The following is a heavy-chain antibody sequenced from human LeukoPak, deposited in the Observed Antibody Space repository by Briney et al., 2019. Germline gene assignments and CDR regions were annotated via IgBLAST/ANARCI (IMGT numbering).Heavy chain of an antibody. CDR3: ARGYDYGDYVGDFDY. CDR1: GYTFISYP. CDR2: ITTYNGNT. Sequence: ASVKVSCKASGYTFISYPISWVRQAPGQGLEWMGWITTYNGNTSYAQKLQGRVTMTTGTSTSTAYMDLRGLRSDDTAVYYCARGYDYGDYVGDFDYWGQGTLVTVSS. D-gene: IGHD4-17*01. J-gene: IGHJ4*02. V-gene: IGHV1-18*01.